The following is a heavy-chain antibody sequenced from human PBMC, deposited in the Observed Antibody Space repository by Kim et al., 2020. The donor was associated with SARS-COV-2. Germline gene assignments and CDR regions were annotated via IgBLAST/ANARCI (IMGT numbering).Heavy chain of an antibody. Sequence: SETLSLTCTVSGGSISSYYWSWIRQPPGKGLEWIGYIYYSGSTNYNPSLKSRVTISVDTSKNQFSLKLSSVTAADTAVYYCARQRGIARFLDYWGQGTLVTVSS. V-gene: IGHV4-59*08. CDR2: IYYSGST. D-gene: IGHD3-3*01. CDR3: ARQRGIARFLDY. CDR1: GGSISSYY. J-gene: IGHJ4*02.